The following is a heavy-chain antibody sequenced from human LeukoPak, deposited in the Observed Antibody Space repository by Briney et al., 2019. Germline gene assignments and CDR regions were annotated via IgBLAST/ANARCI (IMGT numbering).Heavy chain of an antibody. Sequence: SETLSLTCTVSGGSIGSYYWSWIRQPPGKGLEWIGYIYYSGSTNYNPSLKSRVTISVDTSKNQFSLKLSSVTAADTAVYYCASGGGYYTFDYWGQGTLVTVSS. CDR1: GGSIGSYY. D-gene: IGHD3-22*01. CDR2: IYYSGST. CDR3: ASGGGYYTFDY. V-gene: IGHV4-59*01. J-gene: IGHJ4*02.